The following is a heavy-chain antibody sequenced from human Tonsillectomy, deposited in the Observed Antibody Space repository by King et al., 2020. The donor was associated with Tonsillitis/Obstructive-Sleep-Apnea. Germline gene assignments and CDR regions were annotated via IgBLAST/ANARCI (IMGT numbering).Heavy chain of an antibody. J-gene: IGHJ4*02. Sequence: VQLVESGGGLVQPGGSLRLSCAASGFTFSSYEMNWVRQAPGKGLEWVSYISSSGSTIYYADSVKGRFTISRDTAKNSLYLQMNSLRAEDTAVYYCAGLMYYDFWSGPNGGLDYWGQGTLVTVSS. CDR1: GFTFSSYE. D-gene: IGHD3-3*01. CDR3: AGLMYYDFWSGPNGGLDY. V-gene: IGHV3-48*03. CDR2: ISSSGSTI.